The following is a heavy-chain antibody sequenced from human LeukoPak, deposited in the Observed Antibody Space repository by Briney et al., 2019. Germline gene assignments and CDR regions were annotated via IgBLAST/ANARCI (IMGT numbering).Heavy chain of an antibody. V-gene: IGHV3-30*02. Sequence: PGGSLRLSCAASGFTFSTYGMHWVRQAPGKGLEWVASISYDGSNKGYADSVKGRFTISRDNSKNTLYLQMNSLRAEDTAVYYCAKDQEYSSSPHFDYWGQGTLVTVSS. J-gene: IGHJ4*02. CDR1: GFTFSTYG. CDR2: ISYDGSNK. D-gene: IGHD6-6*01. CDR3: AKDQEYSSSPHFDY.